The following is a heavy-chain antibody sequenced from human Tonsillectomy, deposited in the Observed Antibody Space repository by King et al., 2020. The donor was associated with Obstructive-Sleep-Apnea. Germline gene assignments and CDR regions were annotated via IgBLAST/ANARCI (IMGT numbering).Heavy chain of an antibody. CDR1: GYTFTSYG. J-gene: IGHJ4*02. CDR3: ARGGSGSHFDY. Sequence: QLVQSGAEVKKPGASVKVSCKASGYTFTSYGITWVRQAPGQGLEWMGWLSPYSGNTNDEQKHQGRVTMTKDTSTSTAYTELSGLRSDDTAVYYCARGGSGSHFDYWGQGTLVTVSS. V-gene: IGHV1-18*01. D-gene: IGHD3-10*01. CDR2: LSPYSGNT.